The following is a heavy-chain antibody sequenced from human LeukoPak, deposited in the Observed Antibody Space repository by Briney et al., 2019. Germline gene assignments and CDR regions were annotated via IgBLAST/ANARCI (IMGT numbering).Heavy chain of an antibody. Sequence: PSETLSLTCTVSGGSISPYYWSWIRQPPGKGLEWIGYVYYSGSTNSNPSLKSRVTISVDTSKNQFSLNLSSVTAADTAVYYCAKEQQLPTRGNWFDPWGQGTLVTVSS. D-gene: IGHD3-10*01. CDR3: AKEQQLPTRGNWFDP. CDR1: GGSISPYY. CDR2: VYYSGST. V-gene: IGHV4-59*01. J-gene: IGHJ5*02.